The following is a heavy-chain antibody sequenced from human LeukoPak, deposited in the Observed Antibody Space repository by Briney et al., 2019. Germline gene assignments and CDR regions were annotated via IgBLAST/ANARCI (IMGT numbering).Heavy chain of an antibody. CDR3: ARDESGAKVFQH. CDR1: GYIFTNYD. D-gene: IGHD1-26*01. J-gene: IGHJ1*01. V-gene: IGHV1-2*02. CDR2: INPNSGGT. Sequence: ASVKVSCKASGYIFTNYDINWVRQATGQGLEWMGWINPNSGGTNYAQKFQGRVTMTRDTSISTAYMELSRLRSDDTAVYYCARDESGAKVFQHWGQGTLVTVSS.